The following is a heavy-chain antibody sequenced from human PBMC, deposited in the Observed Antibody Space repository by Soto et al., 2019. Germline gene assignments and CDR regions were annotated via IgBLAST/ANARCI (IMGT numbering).Heavy chain of an antibody. J-gene: IGHJ5*02. CDR3: ARTLKSIKVYSSGWALNH. D-gene: IGHD6-19*01. CDR2: ISAYNGNT. CDR1: GYTFTSYG. V-gene: IGHV1-18*01. Sequence: GASVKVSCKASGYTFTSYGISWVRQAPGQRLEWMGWISAYNGNTNYAQKLQGRVTMTTDTSTSTAYMELRSLRSDDTAVYYCARTLKSIKVYSSGWALNHWGQGTLVTVSS.